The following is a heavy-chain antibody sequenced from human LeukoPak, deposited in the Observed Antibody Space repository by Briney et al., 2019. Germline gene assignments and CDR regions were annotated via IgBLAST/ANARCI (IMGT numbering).Heavy chain of an antibody. D-gene: IGHD3-3*01. Sequence: GGSLRLSCAASGFTFSSYGMHWVRQAPGKGLEWVAVISYDGSNKYYADSVKGRFTISRDNSKNTLYLQMNSLRAEDTAVYYCAKDRGYYDFWSGYFVFGYWGQGTLVTVS. V-gene: IGHV3-30*18. CDR3: AKDRGYYDFWSGYFVFGY. CDR1: GFTFSSYG. CDR2: ISYDGSNK. J-gene: IGHJ4*02.